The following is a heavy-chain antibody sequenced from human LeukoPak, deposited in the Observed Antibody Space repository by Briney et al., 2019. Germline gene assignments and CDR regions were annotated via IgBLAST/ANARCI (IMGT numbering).Heavy chain of an antibody. V-gene: IGHV4-30-4*01. D-gene: IGHD2-2*02. CDR1: GGSISSGDYY. CDR2: IYYSGST. J-gene: IGHJ6*02. CDR3: ARDRSCSSTSCYMVYYYYGMDV. Sequence: SETLSLTYTVSGGSISSGDYYWSWIRQPPGKGLEWIGYIYYSGSTYYNPSLKSRVTISVDTSKNQFSLKLSSVTAADTAVYYCARDRSCSSTSCYMVYYYYGMDVWGQGTTVTVSS.